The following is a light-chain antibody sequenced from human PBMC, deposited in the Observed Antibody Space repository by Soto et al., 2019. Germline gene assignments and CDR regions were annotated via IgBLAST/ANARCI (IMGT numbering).Light chain of an antibody. CDR2: EVS. V-gene: IGLV2-23*02. CDR1: SSDVGSYNL. CDR3: CSYAGSTYVV. Sequence: QSALTQPASVSGSPGQSITISCTGTSSDVGSYNLVSWYQQHPGKAPKLMIYEVSKRPSGVSNRFSGSKSGNTVSLTISGLQAEDEADYYCCSYAGSTYVVFGGGTKLTVL. J-gene: IGLJ2*01.